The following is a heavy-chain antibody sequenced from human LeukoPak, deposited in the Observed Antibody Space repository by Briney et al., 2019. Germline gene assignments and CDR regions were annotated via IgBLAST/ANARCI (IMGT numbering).Heavy chain of an antibody. J-gene: IGHJ4*02. CDR3: ARRAYCSGGSCYFDY. CDR2: IYPGDSDT. Sequence: GESLKISCKGSGYSFTSYWIGWARQMPGKGLEWMGIIYPGDSDTRYSPSFQGQVTISTDKSISTAYLQWSSLKASDTAMYYCARRAYCSGGSCYFDYWGQGTLVTVSS. D-gene: IGHD2-15*01. CDR1: GYSFTSYW. V-gene: IGHV5-51*01.